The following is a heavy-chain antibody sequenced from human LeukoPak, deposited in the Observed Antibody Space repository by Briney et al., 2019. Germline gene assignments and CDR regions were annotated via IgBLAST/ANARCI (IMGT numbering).Heavy chain of an antibody. CDR2: ISSASGSI. CDR3: AKSSGSTRPYYYMDV. CDR1: GFTFSSYS. Sequence: GGPLRLSCAASGFTFSSYSMNWVRQAPGKGLEWVSYISSASGSIYYADSVKGRFTISRDNSKNTLYLQMNSLRAEDTAVYYCAKSSGSTRPYYYMDVWGKGTTVTVSS. J-gene: IGHJ6*03. D-gene: IGHD6-19*01. V-gene: IGHV3-48*01.